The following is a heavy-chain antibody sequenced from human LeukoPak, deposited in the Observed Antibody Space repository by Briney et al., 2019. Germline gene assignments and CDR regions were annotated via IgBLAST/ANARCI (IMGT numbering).Heavy chain of an antibody. V-gene: IGHV1-46*01. D-gene: IGHD3-3*01. CDR3: ARDRDFWSGYYLTLGYSSSWYFDY. J-gene: IGHJ4*02. Sequence: GASVKVSCKASGYTFTSYYMHWVRQAPGQGLEWMGIINPSGGSTSYAQKFQGRVTMTRDTSTSTVYMELSSLRSEDTAVYYCARDRDFWSGYYLTLGYSSSWYFDYWGQGTLVTVSS. CDR2: INPSGGST. CDR1: GYTFTSYY.